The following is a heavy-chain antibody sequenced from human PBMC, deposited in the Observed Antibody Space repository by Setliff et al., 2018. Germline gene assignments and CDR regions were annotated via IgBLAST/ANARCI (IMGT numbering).Heavy chain of an antibody. V-gene: IGHV4-39*01. CDR2: INYSGIT. J-gene: IGHJ3*02. CDR1: GDSISSSSYY. Sequence: SETLSLTCSVSGDSISSSSYYWGWIRQPPGKGLEWIGSINYSGITYYSPSLKSRVIVSVDTSKNQFTLKLSSVTAADTAVYYCARLPGYCNGGNCYGYYTFDIWGQGTMVTVSS. CDR3: ARLPGYCNGGNCYGYYTFDI. D-gene: IGHD2-15*01.